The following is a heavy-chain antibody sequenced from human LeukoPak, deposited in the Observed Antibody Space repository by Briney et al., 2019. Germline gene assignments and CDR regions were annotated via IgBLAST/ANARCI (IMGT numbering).Heavy chain of an antibody. D-gene: IGHD1-26*01. CDR2: INTNTGSP. Sequence: ASVKVSCKASGYTFTSYAMNWVRQAPGQGLEWMGWINTNTGSPTYAQGFTGRFVFSLDTSVSTAYLQISSLKAEDTAVYYCARVAKSGSSLAFDYWGQGTLVTVSS. V-gene: IGHV7-4-1*02. CDR3: ARVAKSGSSLAFDY. J-gene: IGHJ4*02. CDR1: GYTFTSYA.